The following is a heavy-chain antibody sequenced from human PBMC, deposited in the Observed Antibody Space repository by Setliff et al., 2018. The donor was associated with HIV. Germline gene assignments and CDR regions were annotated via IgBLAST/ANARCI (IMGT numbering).Heavy chain of an antibody. D-gene: IGHD5-12*01. CDR2: IKEDGSEK. V-gene: IGHV3-7*03. CDR1: GFTFSNYG. Sequence: GGSLRLSCTASGFTFSNYGMHWVRQAPGKGLEYVAIIKEDGSEKYYVDSVKGRFTTSRDNSKNSLYLEMNSLRAEDTAVYFCAVDSRSRPTTWGQGTLVTVSS. J-gene: IGHJ5*02. CDR3: AVDSRSRPTT.